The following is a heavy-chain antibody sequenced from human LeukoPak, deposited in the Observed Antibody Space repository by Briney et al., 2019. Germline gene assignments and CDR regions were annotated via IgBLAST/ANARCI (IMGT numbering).Heavy chain of an antibody. D-gene: IGHD1-7*01. V-gene: IGHV4-34*01. Sequence: SETLSLTCAVYGGSFSDYYWSWIRQPPGKGLEWIGEINHSGSTNYNPSLKSRVTISVDTSKNQFSLKLSSVTAADTAVYYCARHSYNWNSNWFDPWGQGTLVTVSS. CDR3: ARHSYNWNSNWFDP. CDR1: GGSFSDYY. J-gene: IGHJ5*02. CDR2: INHSGST.